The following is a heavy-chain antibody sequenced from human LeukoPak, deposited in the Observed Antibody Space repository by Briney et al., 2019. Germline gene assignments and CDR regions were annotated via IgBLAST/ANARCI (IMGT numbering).Heavy chain of an antibody. V-gene: IGHV4-38-2*02. CDR3: ARRRITMVRGAHNWFDP. CDR1: GSSITTYTH. Sequence: SETLSLTCTVSGSSITTYTHWGWIRQSPGKGLEWIASIHHTGNTYYNPSLKSRVTISVDTSKNQFSLKLSSVTAADTAVYYCARRRITMVRGAHNWFDPWGQGTLVTVSS. D-gene: IGHD3-10*01. CDR2: IHHTGNT. J-gene: IGHJ5*02.